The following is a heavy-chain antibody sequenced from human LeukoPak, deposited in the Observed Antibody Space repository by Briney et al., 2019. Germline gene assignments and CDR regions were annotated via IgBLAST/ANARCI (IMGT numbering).Heavy chain of an antibody. CDR3: ARDKSSGYYYFDY. D-gene: IGHD3-22*01. V-gene: IGHV3-53*01. CDR1: GFTVSSTH. CDR2: TYTGGNS. J-gene: IGHJ4*02. Sequence: GGSLRLSCAASGFTVSSTHMVWVRQAPGKGLEWVSVTYTGGNSYYAGSVKGRFIISRDISKNTLYLQMNSLRAEDTALYYCARDKSSGYYYFDYWGQGTLVTVSS.